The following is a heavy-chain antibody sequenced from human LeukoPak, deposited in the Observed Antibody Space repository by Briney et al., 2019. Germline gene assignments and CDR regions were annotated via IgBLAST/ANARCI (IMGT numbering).Heavy chain of an antibody. CDR3: ARDSRWIQFDY. J-gene: IGHJ4*02. CDR2: IYSGGNT. CDR1: GFTVSSNS. Sequence: PGGSLRLPCTVSGFTVSSNSMSWVRQAPGKGLEWVSFIYSGGNTQYSASVKGRFTVSRDNSKNTLYLQMNSLRADDTAVYYCARDSRWIQFDYWGQGTLVTVSS. V-gene: IGHV3-53*01. D-gene: IGHD5-18*01.